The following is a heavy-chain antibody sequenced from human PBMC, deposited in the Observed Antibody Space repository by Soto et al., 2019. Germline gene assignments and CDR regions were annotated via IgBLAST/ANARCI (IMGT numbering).Heavy chain of an antibody. CDR1: GFTFSSYG. Sequence: GGSLRLSCAASGFTFSSYGMHWVRQAPGKGLEWVAVIWYDGSNKYYADSVKGRFTISRDNSKNTLYLQMNSLRAEDTAVYYCARDGATFWGYYYYGMDVWGQGTTVTVSS. D-gene: IGHD3-16*01. CDR3: ARDGATFWGYYYYGMDV. J-gene: IGHJ6*02. V-gene: IGHV3-33*01. CDR2: IWYDGSNK.